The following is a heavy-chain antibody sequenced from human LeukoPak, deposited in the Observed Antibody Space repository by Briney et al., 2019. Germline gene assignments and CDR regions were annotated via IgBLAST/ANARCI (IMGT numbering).Heavy chain of an antibody. D-gene: IGHD3-10*01. CDR3: ARHYGP. CDR1: GGSISIRSYS. CDR2: IHYNGNN. J-gene: IGHJ5*02. Sequence: SETLSLTCTVSGGSISIRSYSWAWIRQSPGKGLEWIGVIHYNGNNYYNPSLKSRVTISVDTSKNQFSLKLNSVTAADTAVYYCARHYGPWGQGTLVTVSS. V-gene: IGHV4-39*01.